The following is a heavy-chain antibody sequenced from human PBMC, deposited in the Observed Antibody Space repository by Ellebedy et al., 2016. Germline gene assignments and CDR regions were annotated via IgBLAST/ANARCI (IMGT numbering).Heavy chain of an antibody. CDR3: ARCKVSSSCPFDY. CDR2: ISSSSSYI. D-gene: IGHD6-13*01. Sequence: GESLKISXAASGFTFSSYSMNWVRQAPGKGLEWVSSISSSSSYIYYADSVKGRFTISRDNAKNSLYLQMNSLRAEDTAVYYCARCKVSSSCPFDYWGQGTLVTVSS. V-gene: IGHV3-21*01. J-gene: IGHJ4*02. CDR1: GFTFSSYS.